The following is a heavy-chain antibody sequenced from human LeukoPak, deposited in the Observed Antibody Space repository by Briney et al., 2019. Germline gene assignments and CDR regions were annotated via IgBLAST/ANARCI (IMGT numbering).Heavy chain of an antibody. Sequence: SETLSLTCTVSGGSISSGDYYWSWIRQSPGKGLEWIGYIYYSGSTYYNPSLKSRVTISVDTSKNQFSLKLSSVTAADTAVYYCARAAKVDCSSTSCSRNAFDIWGQGTMVTVSS. CDR3: ARAAKVDCSSTSCSRNAFDI. J-gene: IGHJ3*02. CDR2: IYYSGST. V-gene: IGHV4-30-4*08. CDR1: GGSISSGDYY. D-gene: IGHD2-2*01.